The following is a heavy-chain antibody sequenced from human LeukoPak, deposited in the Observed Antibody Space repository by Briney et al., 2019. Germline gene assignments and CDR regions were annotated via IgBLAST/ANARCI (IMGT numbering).Heavy chain of an antibody. CDR1: GFTFSSYA. Sequence: GRSLRLSCAASGFTFSSYAMHWVRQAPGKGLEWVAVISYDGSNKYYAGSVKGRFTISRDNSKNTLYLQMNSLRAEDTAVYYCAREARRYSSGCSTFDYWGQGTLVTVSS. CDR3: AREARRYSSGCSTFDY. D-gene: IGHD6-19*01. V-gene: IGHV3-30*04. CDR2: ISYDGSNK. J-gene: IGHJ4*02.